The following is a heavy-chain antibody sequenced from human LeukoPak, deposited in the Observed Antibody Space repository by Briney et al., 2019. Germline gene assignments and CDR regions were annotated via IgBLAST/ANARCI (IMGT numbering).Heavy chain of an antibody. CDR1: GGSFSGYF. Sequence: SETLSLTCAVYGGSFSGYFWSWIRQSPGKGLQWIGEINHSGSTNYNPSLKSRVTISVDTSKNQFSLKVTSVTAADTAVYYCAREDNSGNHFDYWGQGTLVTVSS. CDR3: AREDNSGNHFDY. V-gene: IGHV4-34*01. CDR2: INHSGST. J-gene: IGHJ4*02. D-gene: IGHD3-10*01.